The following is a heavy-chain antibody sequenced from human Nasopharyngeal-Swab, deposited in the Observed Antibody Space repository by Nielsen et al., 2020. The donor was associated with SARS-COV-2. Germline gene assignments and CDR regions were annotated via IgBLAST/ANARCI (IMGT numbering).Heavy chain of an antibody. V-gene: IGHV3-30*03. CDR2: ISYDGSNK. CDR1: GFTFSSYA. CDR3: ARADRGGSYFSEYYYYMDV. D-gene: IGHD1-26*01. Sequence: SLKISCAASGFTFSSYAMHWVRQAPGKGLEWVAVISYDGSNKYSVDSVKGRFTISRDNSMDTLYLQMNSLRTEDTALYYCARADRGGSYFSEYYYYMDVWGKGTTVTVSS. J-gene: IGHJ6*03.